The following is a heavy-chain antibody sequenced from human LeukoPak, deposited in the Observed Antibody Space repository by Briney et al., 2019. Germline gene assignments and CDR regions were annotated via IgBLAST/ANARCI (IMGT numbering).Heavy chain of an antibody. CDR3: ARSGIAAAGIDY. V-gene: IGHV1-69*04. D-gene: IGHD6-13*01. J-gene: IGHJ4*02. CDR2: IIPILGIA. CDR1: GGTFSSYA. Sequence: SVKVSCKASGGTFSSYAISWVRQAPGQGLEWMGRIIPILGIANYAQKFQGRVAITADKSTSTAYMELSSLRSEDTAVYYCARSGIAAAGIDYWGQGTLVTVSS.